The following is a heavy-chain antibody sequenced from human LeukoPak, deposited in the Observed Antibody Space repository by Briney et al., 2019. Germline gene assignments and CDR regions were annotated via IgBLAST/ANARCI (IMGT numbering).Heavy chain of an antibody. V-gene: IGHV3-30*18. Sequence: PGGSLRLSCAASGFTFSSYGMHWVRQAPGKGLEWVAVISYDGSNKYYADSVKGRFTISRDNSKNTLYLQMNSLRAEDTAVYYCAKEHSPEWWEHRGGYFDYWGQGTLVTVSS. D-gene: IGHD2-15*01. CDR3: AKEHSPEWWEHRGGYFDY. CDR1: GFTFSSYG. J-gene: IGHJ4*02. CDR2: ISYDGSNK.